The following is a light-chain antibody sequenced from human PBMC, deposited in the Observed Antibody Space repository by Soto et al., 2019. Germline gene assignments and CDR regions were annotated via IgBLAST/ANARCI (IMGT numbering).Light chain of an antibody. J-gene: IGLJ1*01. V-gene: IGLV2-14*02. Sequence: QSVLTQPASVSGSPGQSITISCTGTSSDVGSYNVVSWYQQHSGKAPKLLIYEVSKRPSGVSDRFSGSKSGNTASLTISGLQAEDEADYYCSSYTSSRTEVFGTGTKVTVL. CDR1: SSDVGSYNV. CDR3: SSYTSSRTEV. CDR2: EVS.